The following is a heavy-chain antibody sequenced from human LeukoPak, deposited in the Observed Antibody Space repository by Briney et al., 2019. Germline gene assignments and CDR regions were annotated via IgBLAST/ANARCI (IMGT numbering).Heavy chain of an antibody. D-gene: IGHD4-17*01. J-gene: IGHJ4*02. CDR1: GGSFSGYY. Sequence: RTSETLSLTCAVYGGSFSGYYWSWIRQPPGKGLEWIGEINHSGSTNYNPSLKSRVTISVDTSKNQFSLKLSSVTAADTAVYYCAREDPLRYFDYWGQGTLVTVSS. V-gene: IGHV4-34*01. CDR3: AREDPLRYFDY. CDR2: INHSGST.